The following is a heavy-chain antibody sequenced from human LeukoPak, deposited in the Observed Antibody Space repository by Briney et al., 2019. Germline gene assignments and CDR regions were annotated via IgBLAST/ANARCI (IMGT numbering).Heavy chain of an antibody. D-gene: IGHD2-2*01. V-gene: IGHV1-69*13. J-gene: IGHJ6*03. CDR1: GYTFTSYY. CDR3: ASGDCSSTSCHAIGYFSYYYYMDV. Sequence: SVKVSCKASGYTFTSYYMHWVRQAPGQGLEWMGGIIPIFGTANYAQKFQGRVTITADESTSTAYMELSSLRSEDTAVYYCASGDCSSTSCHAIGYFSYYYYMDVWGKGTTVTVSS. CDR2: IIPIFGTA.